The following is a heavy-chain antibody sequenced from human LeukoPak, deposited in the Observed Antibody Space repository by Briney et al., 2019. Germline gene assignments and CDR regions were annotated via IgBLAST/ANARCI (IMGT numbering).Heavy chain of an antibody. CDR3: AKEPGYYDSSGYYYDY. CDR1: GFTFSSYG. Sequence: GRSLRLSCAASGFTFSSYGMHWVRQAPGKGLEWVAVIWYDGSNKYYAGSVKGRFTISRDNSKNTLYLQMNSLRAEDTAVYYCAKEPGYYDSSGYYYDYWGQGTLVTVSS. D-gene: IGHD3-22*01. V-gene: IGHV3-33*06. J-gene: IGHJ4*02. CDR2: IWYDGSNK.